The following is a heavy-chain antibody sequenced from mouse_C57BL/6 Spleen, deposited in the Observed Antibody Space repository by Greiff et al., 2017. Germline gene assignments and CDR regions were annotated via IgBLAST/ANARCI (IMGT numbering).Heavy chain of an antibody. Sequence: EESGPGLVKPSQSLSLTCSVTGYSITSGYYWNWIRQFPGNKLEWMGYISYDGSNNYNPSLKNRISITRDTSKNQFFLKLNSVTTEDTATYYCARVDYDYDVDDYWGQGTTLTVSS. D-gene: IGHD2-4*01. CDR1: GYSITSGYY. J-gene: IGHJ2*01. CDR2: ISYDGSN. V-gene: IGHV3-6*01. CDR3: ARVDYDYDVDDY.